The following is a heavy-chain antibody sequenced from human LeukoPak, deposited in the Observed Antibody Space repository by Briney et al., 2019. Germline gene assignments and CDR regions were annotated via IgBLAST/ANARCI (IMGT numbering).Heavy chain of an antibody. Sequence: ASVKVSCKASGYTFTSYGISWVRQAPGQGLEWMGWISACNGNTNYAQKLQGRVTMTTDTSTSTAYMELRSLRSDDTAVYYCARARGDYYGSLYYYGMDVWGQGTTVTVSS. V-gene: IGHV1-18*01. CDR2: ISACNGNT. J-gene: IGHJ6*02. CDR1: GYTFTSYG. D-gene: IGHD3-10*01. CDR3: ARARGDYYGSLYYYGMDV.